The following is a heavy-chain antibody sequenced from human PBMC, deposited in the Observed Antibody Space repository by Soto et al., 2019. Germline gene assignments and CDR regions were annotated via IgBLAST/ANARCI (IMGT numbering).Heavy chain of an antibody. D-gene: IGHD2-15*01. V-gene: IGHV4-34*01. Sequence: SETLSLTCAVYGGSFSGYYWSWIRQPPGKGLEWIGEINHSGSTNYNPSLKSRVTISVDTSKNQFSLKLSSVTAADTAVYYCARHSLGDCSGGSCYYPPWYFDLWGRGTLVTVSS. CDR2: INHSGST. J-gene: IGHJ2*01. CDR3: ARHSLGDCSGGSCYYPPWYFDL. CDR1: GGSFSGYY.